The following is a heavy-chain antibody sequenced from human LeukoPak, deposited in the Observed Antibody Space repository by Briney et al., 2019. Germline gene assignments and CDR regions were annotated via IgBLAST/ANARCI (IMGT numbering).Heavy chain of an antibody. Sequence: GASVKVTCKASGYTFTSYGTSGVRQAPGQGLEWMGWISAYSGNTNYAQKLQGRVTMTTDTSTSTAYMELRSLRSDDTAAYYCARDSPPPIAAAADFDYWGQGTLVTVSS. CDR3: ARDSPPPIAAAADFDY. CDR2: ISAYSGNT. J-gene: IGHJ4*02. CDR1: GYTFTSYG. V-gene: IGHV1-18*01. D-gene: IGHD6-13*01.